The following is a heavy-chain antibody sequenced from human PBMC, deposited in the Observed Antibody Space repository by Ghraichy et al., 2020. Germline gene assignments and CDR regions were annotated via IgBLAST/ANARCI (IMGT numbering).Heavy chain of an antibody. J-gene: IGHJ4*02. CDR1: GYTFTSYD. CDR3: ARGGRYCSGGSCYGMIDY. CDR2: MNPNSGNT. Sequence: ASVKVSCKASGYTFTSYDINWVRQATGQGLEWMGWMNPNSGNTGYAQKFQGRVTMTRNTSISTAYMELSSLRSEDTAVYYCARGGRYCSGGSCYGMIDYWGQGTLVTVSS. D-gene: IGHD2-15*01. V-gene: IGHV1-8*01.